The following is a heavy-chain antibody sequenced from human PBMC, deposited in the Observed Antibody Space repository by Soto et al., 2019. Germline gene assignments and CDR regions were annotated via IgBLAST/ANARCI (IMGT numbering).Heavy chain of an antibody. V-gene: IGHV3-23*01. CDR2: IHGNGDAT. CDR3: AKIMQPDYDINFDS. D-gene: IGHD3-9*01. Sequence: GGSLRLSCAASGLTFSNYVMTWVRQAPGKGLEWVSGIHGNGDATYYADSVKGRFTISRDNSKNTQYLQMNRLKAEDTALYYCAKIMQPDYDINFDSWGQRTLVTVSS. J-gene: IGHJ5*01. CDR1: GLTFSNYV.